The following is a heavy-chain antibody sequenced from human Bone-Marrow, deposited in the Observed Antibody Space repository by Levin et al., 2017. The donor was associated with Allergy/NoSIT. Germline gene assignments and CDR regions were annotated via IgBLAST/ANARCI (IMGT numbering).Heavy chain of an antibody. Sequence: GESLKISCKASGYTFTSYDINWVRQATGQGLEWMGWMNPNSGNTGYAQKFQGRVTMTRNTSISTAYMELSSLRSEDTAVYYCARGPDYVNWFDPWGQGTLVTVSS. CDR2: MNPNSGNT. J-gene: IGHJ5*02. CDR1: GYTFTSYD. V-gene: IGHV1-8*01. CDR3: ARGPDYVNWFDP. D-gene: IGHD4-17*01.